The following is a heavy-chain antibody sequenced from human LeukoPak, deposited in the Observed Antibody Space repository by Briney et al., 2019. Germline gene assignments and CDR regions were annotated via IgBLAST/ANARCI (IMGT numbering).Heavy chain of an antibody. V-gene: IGHV4-59*08. CDR2: IYYSGST. Sequence: SETLSLTCTVSGGSINSYYWSWIRQPPGKGLEWIGYIYYSGSTNYHPSLKSRVTISVDTSNNKFSLKLTSLTAADTAVYYCARLPYCSSTSCDYYYYGMDVWGQGTTVTVSS. CDR3: ARLPYCSSTSCDYYYYGMDV. J-gene: IGHJ6*02. CDR1: GGSINSYY. D-gene: IGHD2-2*01.